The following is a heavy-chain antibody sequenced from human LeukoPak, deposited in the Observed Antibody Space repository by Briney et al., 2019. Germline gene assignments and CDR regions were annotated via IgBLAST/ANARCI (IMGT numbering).Heavy chain of an antibody. D-gene: IGHD3-10*01. Sequence: GASVRVSCKASGYTFTGYYMHWVRQAPGQGLEWMGGIIPIFGTANYAQKFQGRVTITADKSTSTAYMELSSLRSEDTAVYYCAKPYYYGSGSYRSWGQGTLVTVSS. J-gene: IGHJ4*02. CDR1: GYTFTGYY. V-gene: IGHV1-69*06. CDR2: IIPIFGTA. CDR3: AKPYYYGSGSYRS.